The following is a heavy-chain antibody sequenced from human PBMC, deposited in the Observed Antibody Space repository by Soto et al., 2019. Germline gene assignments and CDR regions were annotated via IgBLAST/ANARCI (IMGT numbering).Heavy chain of an antibody. CDR2: ISAYNGNT. CDR1: GYTFTRYG. CDR3: ARAGLELRISAFDI. Sequence: GASVKVSCKASGYTFTRYGISCVVQSPVQGLDWMGWISAYNGNTNYAQKLQGRVTMTTDTSTSTAYMELRSLRSDDTAVYYCARAGLELRISAFDIWGQGTMVTVSS. D-gene: IGHD1-7*01. J-gene: IGHJ3*02. V-gene: IGHV1-18*01.